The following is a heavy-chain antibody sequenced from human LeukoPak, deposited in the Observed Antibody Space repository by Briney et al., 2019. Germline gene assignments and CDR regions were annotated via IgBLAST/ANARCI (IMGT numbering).Heavy chain of an antibody. V-gene: IGHV3-11*01. D-gene: IGHD4-17*01. J-gene: IGHJ4*02. Sequence: GGSLRLSCAASGFTFGDYYMSWLRQAPGKGLEWVSYISSSGSTIYYADSVKGRFTISRDDAKNSLYLQMNSLRAEDTAVYYCARHDYGAYDLDYWGQGTLVTVSS. CDR1: GFTFGDYY. CDR3: ARHDYGAYDLDY. CDR2: ISSSGSTI.